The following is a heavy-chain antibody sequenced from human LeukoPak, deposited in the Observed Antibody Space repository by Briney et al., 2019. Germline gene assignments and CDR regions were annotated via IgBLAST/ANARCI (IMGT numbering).Heavy chain of an antibody. CDR3: AKDTPRPPTY. CDR2: ISGSADTT. J-gene: IGHJ4*02. Sequence: GGSLRLSCVASGFTFSSYAMSWVRQAPGKGLEWVSGISGSADTTWSADSVRGRFSISRDNSKNTLFLQMNSLRADDTAVYYCAKDTPRPPTYWGQGTLVTVPS. CDR1: GFTFSSYA. V-gene: IGHV3-23*01.